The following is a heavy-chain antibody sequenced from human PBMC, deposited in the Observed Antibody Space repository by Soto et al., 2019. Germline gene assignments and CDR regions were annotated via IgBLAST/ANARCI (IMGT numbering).Heavy chain of an antibody. D-gene: IGHD3-10*01. CDR1: GFTFSSYG. Sequence: GGSLRLSCAASGFTFSSYGMHWVRQAPGKGLEGVAVIWYDGSNKYYADSVKGRFTISRDNSKNTLYLQMNSLRAEDTAVYYCARRGGSGSYPLGLYYFDYWGQGTLVTVSS. V-gene: IGHV3-33*01. J-gene: IGHJ4*02. CDR2: IWYDGSNK. CDR3: ARRGGSGSYPLGLYYFDY.